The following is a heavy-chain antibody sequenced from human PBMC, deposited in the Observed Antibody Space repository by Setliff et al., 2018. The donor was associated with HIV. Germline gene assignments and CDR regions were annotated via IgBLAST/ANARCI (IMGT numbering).Heavy chain of an antibody. J-gene: IGHJ5*02. CDR2: INPNSGGT. CDR3: AREDHYDRFLDH. D-gene: IGHD3-22*01. V-gene: IGHV1-2*06. CDR1: GYTFTAYY. Sequence: ASVKVSCKASGYTFTAYYMHWVRQAPGQGLEWMGRINPNSGGTNYAQKFQGRVTMTRDTSISTAYMDLTRLRSDDTAVYYCAREDHYDRFLDHWGQGTLVTVSS.